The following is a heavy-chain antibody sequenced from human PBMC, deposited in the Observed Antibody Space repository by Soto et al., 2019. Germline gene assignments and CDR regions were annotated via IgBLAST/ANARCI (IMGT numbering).Heavy chain of an antibody. D-gene: IGHD1-1*01. J-gene: IGHJ4*02. CDR3: ARETERFGMAYFDY. V-gene: IGHV3-21*01. CDR2: ISSSSSYI. Sequence: PGGSLRLSCAASGFTFSSYSMNWVRQAPGKGLEWASSISSSSSYIYYADSVKGRFTISRDNAKNSLYLQMNSLRAEDTAVYYCARETERFGMAYFDYWGQGTLVTVSS. CDR1: GFTFSSYS.